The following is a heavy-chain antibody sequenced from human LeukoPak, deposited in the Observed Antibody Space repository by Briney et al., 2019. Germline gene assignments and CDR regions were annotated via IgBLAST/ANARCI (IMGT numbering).Heavy chain of an antibody. CDR3: ARDVSSTPNWEFDY. V-gene: IGHV1-2*06. D-gene: IGHD1-26*01. CDR2: IDANSGGT. CDR1: GYTFADYF. Sequence: ASVKVSCKTTGYTFADYFIHWVRQAPGQGLEWMGRIDANSGGTEYQQKFQGRVTMTRDTSISTAYVEVNWLISDDTAIYYCARDVSSTPNWEFDYWGQGTLVTVSS. J-gene: IGHJ4*02.